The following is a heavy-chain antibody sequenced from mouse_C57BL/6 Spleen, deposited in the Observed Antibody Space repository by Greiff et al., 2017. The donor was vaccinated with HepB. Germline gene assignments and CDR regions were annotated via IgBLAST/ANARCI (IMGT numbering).Heavy chain of an antibody. J-gene: IGHJ2*01. V-gene: IGHV1-22*01. CDR2: INPNNGGT. CDR3: ARYYGSRGYYFDY. D-gene: IGHD1-1*01. CDR1: GYTFTDYN. Sequence: EVQLQQSGPELVKPGASVKMSCKASGYTFTDYNMHWVKQSHGKSLEWIGYINPNNGGTSYNQKFKGKATLTVNKSSSTAYMELRSLTSEDSAVYYCARYYGSRGYYFDYWGQGTTLTVSS.